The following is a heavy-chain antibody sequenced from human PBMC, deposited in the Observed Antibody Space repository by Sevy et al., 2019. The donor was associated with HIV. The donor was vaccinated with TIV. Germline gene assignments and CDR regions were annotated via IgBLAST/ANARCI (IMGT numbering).Heavy chain of an antibody. CDR2: INPNSGDR. J-gene: IGHJ5*02. Sequence: ASVKVSCKVPGYTFTSYYIHWVRQAPGQGLECMGWINPNSGDRNYAQNFQGRVTMTSDTSISTVYMDLNRLRSDDTAVYYCARVPTIFTEVNWFDPWGQGTLVTVSS. CDR1: GYTFTSYY. V-gene: IGHV1-2*02. CDR3: ARVPTIFTEVNWFDP. D-gene: IGHD3-3*01.